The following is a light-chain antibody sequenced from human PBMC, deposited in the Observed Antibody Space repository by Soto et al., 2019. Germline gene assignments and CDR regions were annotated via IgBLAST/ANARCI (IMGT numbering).Light chain of an antibody. CDR2: EVS. CDR1: SSDVGGYNY. J-gene: IGLJ1*01. V-gene: IGLV2-14*01. Sequence: QSVLTQPASVSGSPGQSITISCTGTSSDVGGYNYVSWYQQQSGKAPKLMIHEVSNRPSGVSNRFSGSKSGNTASLTISGLQAEDEAAYYCSSYTSGRAYVFGIGTKLTVL. CDR3: SSYTSGRAYV.